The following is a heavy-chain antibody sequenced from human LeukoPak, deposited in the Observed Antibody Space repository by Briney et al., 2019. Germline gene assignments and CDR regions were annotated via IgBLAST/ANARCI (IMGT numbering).Heavy chain of an antibody. J-gene: IGHJ4*02. Sequence: GGSLRLSCVASGFSFNNYGMNWVRQAPGKGLEWVSSISNIDGSTKYADSVKGRFTISTDKSKNTLFLQMNSLRAEDTAVNYCAKEDLGRTFDYWGQGTLVTVSS. CDR3: AKEDLGRTFDY. D-gene: IGHD7-27*01. CDR1: GFSFNNYG. CDR2: ISNIDGST. V-gene: IGHV3-23*01.